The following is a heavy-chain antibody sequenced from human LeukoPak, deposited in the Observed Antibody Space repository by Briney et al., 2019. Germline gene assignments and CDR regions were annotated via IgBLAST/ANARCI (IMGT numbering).Heavy chain of an antibody. D-gene: IGHD1-26*01. CDR1: GGTFSSYA. J-gene: IGHJ2*01. CDR2: IIPIFGTA. CDR3: ARDSLVGSEWELLRPPQSWYFDL. Sequence: GASVKVSCKASGGTFSSYAISWVRQAPGQGLEWMGRIIPIFGTANYAQKFQGRVTITADESTSTAYMELSSLRSEDTAVYYCARDSLVGSEWELLRPPQSWYFDLWGRGTLVTVSS. V-gene: IGHV1-69*13.